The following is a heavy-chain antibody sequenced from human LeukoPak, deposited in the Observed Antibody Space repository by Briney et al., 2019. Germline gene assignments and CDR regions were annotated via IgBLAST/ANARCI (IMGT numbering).Heavy chain of an antibody. CDR2: IYHSGST. CDR3: ARHYGP. Sequence: SETLSLTCAVHGGSFSGYYWSWIRQPPGKGLEWIGSIYHSGSTYYNPSLKSRVTISVDTSRNQFSLNLSSVTAADTAVYYCARHYGPWGQGTLVAVSS. CDR1: GGSFSGYY. J-gene: IGHJ5*02. V-gene: IGHV4-34*01. D-gene: IGHD3-16*01.